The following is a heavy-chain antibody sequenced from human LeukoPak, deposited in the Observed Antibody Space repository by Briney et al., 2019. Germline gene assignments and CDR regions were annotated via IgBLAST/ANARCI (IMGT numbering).Heavy chain of an antibody. Sequence: SETLSLTCTVSGGSINNYFWSWIRQPPGKGLEWIGSIYHSGSTYYNPSLKSRVTISVDTSKNQFSLKLSSVTAADTAVYYCASSSGIAVAGTAWGQGTLVTVSS. D-gene: IGHD6-19*01. CDR2: IYHSGST. J-gene: IGHJ5*02. V-gene: IGHV4-59*04. CDR1: GGSINNYF. CDR3: ASSSGIAVAGTA.